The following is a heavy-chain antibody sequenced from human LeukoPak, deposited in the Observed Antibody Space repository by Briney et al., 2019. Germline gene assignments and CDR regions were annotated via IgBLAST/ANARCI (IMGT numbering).Heavy chain of an antibody. V-gene: IGHV3-53*01. CDR2: IYSGGNT. Sequence: GGSLRLSCAASGFTVSSSYMTWVLQAPGKGLWWVSVIYSGGNTYYADSVKGRFTFSRDNSRNTIYLQMNNLRAEDTAIYYCVRRANTHWGLVSWGGGTLVTVSS. D-gene: IGHD7-27*01. CDR1: GFTVSSSY. J-gene: IGHJ5*02. CDR3: VRRANTHWGLVS.